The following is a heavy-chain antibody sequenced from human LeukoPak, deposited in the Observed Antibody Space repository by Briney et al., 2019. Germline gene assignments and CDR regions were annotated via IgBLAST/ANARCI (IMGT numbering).Heavy chain of an antibody. CDR1: GDSIGSISYY. J-gene: IGHJ5*02. CDR2: IYYSGTT. Sequence: SETLSLTCIVSGDSIGSISYYWGWIRQAPGEGLEWIGTIYYSGTTYYNPSLKSRVAISIDTSENHFSLTVRSVTAADTAVYYCARHFPSMDYTGLSQGWFAPWGQGTLVTVSS. V-gene: IGHV4-39*01. D-gene: IGHD2/OR15-2a*01. CDR3: ARHFPSMDYTGLSQGWFAP.